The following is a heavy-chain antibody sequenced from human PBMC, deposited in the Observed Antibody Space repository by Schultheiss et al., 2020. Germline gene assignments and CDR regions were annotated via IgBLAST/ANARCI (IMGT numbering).Heavy chain of an antibody. CDR1: GFTFSSYS. CDR2: IKQDGSEK. J-gene: IGHJ5*02. V-gene: IGHV3-7*01. Sequence: GESLKISCAASGFTFSSYSMNWVRQAPGKGLEWVANIKQDGSEKYYVDSVKGRFTISRDNAKNSLYLQMNSLRAEDTAVYYCAKDGLRGLLWFGGTWFDPWGQGTLVTVSS. CDR3: AKDGLRGLLWFGGTWFDP. D-gene: IGHD3-10*01.